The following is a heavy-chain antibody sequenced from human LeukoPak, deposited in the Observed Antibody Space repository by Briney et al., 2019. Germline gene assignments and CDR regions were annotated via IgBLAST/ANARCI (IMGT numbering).Heavy chain of an antibody. CDR2: IKQDGSAQ. J-gene: IGHJ6*03. D-gene: IGHD5-24*01. CDR1: GFTFANYW. V-gene: IGHV3-7*01. CDR3: AREVGTPSPQLEYYYYYYMDV. Sequence: GGSLTLSCAASGFTFANYWMNWVRQAPGKGLEWVANIKQDGSAQYYVDSVKGRFTIPRDNTKQSLFLQMDGLRAEDTAMYYCAREVGTPSPQLEYYYYYYMDVWGKGTTVTVSS.